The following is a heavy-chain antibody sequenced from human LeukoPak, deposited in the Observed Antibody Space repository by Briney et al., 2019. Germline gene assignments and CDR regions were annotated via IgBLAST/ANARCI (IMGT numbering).Heavy chain of an antibody. CDR2: INEDGSGK. J-gene: IGHJ3*02. CDR1: GFSFSSHW. D-gene: IGHD1-20*01. Sequence: PGGSLRLSCAASGFSFSSHWMSWVRQAPGKGLEWVAKINEDGSGKYYVDSVRGRFTIYRDNAKNSLYLQMNSLRVEDTALYHCAWDDNWAFNMWGQGTMVTVSP. V-gene: IGHV3-7*01. CDR3: AWDDNWAFNM.